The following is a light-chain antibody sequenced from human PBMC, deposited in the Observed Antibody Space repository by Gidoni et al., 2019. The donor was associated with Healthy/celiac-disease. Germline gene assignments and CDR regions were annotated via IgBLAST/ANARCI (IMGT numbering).Light chain of an antibody. Sequence: EIVMTQSPATLSVSPGESATLSCRASQSVSSNLAWYQQKPGQAPRLLIYGASTRATGSPARFSGSGSGTEFTPTISSLQSEDFAVYYCQQYNNWPPLTFXGXTKVEIK. CDR1: QSVSSN. CDR2: GAS. J-gene: IGKJ4*01. CDR3: QQYNNWPPLT. V-gene: IGKV3-15*01.